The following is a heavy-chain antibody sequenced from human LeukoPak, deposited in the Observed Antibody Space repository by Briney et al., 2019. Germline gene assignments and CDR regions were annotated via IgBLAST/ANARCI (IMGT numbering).Heavy chain of an antibody. CDR2: INPNSGGT. CDR1: GYTFTSYY. D-gene: IGHD3-22*01. V-gene: IGHV1-2*02. Sequence: ASVKVSCKASGYTFTSYYMHWVRQAPGQGLEWMGWINPNSGGTNYAQKFQGRVTMTRETSISTAYMELSRRRADDTAVYYCARDQSDYYDSSGYYYDAFDIWGQGTMVTVSS. J-gene: IGHJ3*02. CDR3: ARDQSDYYDSSGYYYDAFDI.